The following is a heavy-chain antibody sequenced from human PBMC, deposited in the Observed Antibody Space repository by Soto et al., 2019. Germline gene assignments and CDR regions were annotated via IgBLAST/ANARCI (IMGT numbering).Heavy chain of an antibody. CDR2: INPSGGST. J-gene: IGHJ6*02. V-gene: IGHV1-46*01. Sequence: QVPLVQSGAEVKKPGASVKVSCKASGYTFTSYYMHWVRQAPGQGLEWMGIINPSGGSTSYAQKFQGRVTMTRDTSTSTVYMELSSLRSEDTAVYYCARLGYSSGWRLYYYYGMDVWGQGTTVTVSS. CDR1: GYTFTSYY. CDR3: ARLGYSSGWRLYYYYGMDV. D-gene: IGHD6-19*01.